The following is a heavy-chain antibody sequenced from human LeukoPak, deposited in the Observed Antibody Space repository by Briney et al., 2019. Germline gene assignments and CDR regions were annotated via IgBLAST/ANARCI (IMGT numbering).Heavy chain of an antibody. CDR1: GFTVRSNY. CDR2: IYSGGST. CDR3: ARGDYYYYGMDV. J-gene: IGHJ6*02. Sequence: GGSLRLSCAASGFTVRSNYMSWVRQAPGKGLGWVSVIYSGGSTYYADSVKGRFTISRDNSKNTLYLQMNSLRAEDTAVYYCARGDYYYYGMDVWGQGTTVTVSS. V-gene: IGHV3-66*01.